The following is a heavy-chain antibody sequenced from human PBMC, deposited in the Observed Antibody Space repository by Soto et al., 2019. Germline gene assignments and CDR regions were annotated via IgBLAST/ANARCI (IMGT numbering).Heavy chain of an antibody. Sequence: QVQLVQSGAEVKKPGASLKVSCKASGYTFTSYYMHWVRQAPGQGLEWMGIINPSGGSTSYAQKFQGRANMTRDTPTSTVFTELSSLGYEDTAVYYCASLVTRHDYWGQGTLVTVSS. V-gene: IGHV1-46*03. CDR3: ASLVTRHDY. CDR2: INPSGGST. J-gene: IGHJ4*02. D-gene: IGHD2-21*02. CDR1: GYTFTSYY.